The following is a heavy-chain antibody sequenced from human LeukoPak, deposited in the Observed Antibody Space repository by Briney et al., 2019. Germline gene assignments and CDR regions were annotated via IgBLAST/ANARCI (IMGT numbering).Heavy chain of an antibody. V-gene: IGHV4-61*02. CDR3: ARMVSQWLSGPLFDY. J-gene: IGHJ4*02. D-gene: IGHD6-19*01. CDR1: GGSISSGSYY. Sequence: SETLSLTCTVSGGSISSGSYYWSWIRQPAGKGLEWIGRIYTSGSTNYNPSLKSRVTISVDTSKNQFSLKLSSVTAADTAVYYCARMVSQWLSGPLFDYWGQGTLVTVSS. CDR2: IYTSGST.